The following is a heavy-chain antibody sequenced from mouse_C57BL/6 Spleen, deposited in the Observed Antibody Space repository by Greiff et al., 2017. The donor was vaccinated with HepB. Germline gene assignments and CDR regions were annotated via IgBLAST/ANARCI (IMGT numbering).Heavy chain of an antibody. Sequence: VQLKESGGGLVQPGGSLSLSCAASGFTLTDYYMSWVRQPPGKALEWLGFIRNKANGYTTEYSASVKGRFTISRDNSQSILYLQMNALRAEDSATYYCARYDSSGYLDYWGQGTTLTVSS. V-gene: IGHV7-3*01. CDR3: ARYDSSGYLDY. J-gene: IGHJ2*01. D-gene: IGHD3-2*02. CDR1: GFTLTDYY. CDR2: IRNKANGYTT.